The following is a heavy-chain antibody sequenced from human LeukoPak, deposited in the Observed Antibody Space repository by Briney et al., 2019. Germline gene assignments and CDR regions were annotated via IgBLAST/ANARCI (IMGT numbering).Heavy chain of an antibody. J-gene: IGHJ5*02. V-gene: IGHV3-23*01. Sequence: GGSLRLSCAASGFTFSSFSMNWVRQAPGKGLQWVSGISSSGGSTYYVDSVKGRFTISTDNSKNTLYLQMNSLRAEDTAVYYCASQSYARFDPWGQGTLVTVSS. CDR2: ISSSGGST. CDR3: ASQSYARFDP. D-gene: IGHD3-16*01. CDR1: GFTFSSFS.